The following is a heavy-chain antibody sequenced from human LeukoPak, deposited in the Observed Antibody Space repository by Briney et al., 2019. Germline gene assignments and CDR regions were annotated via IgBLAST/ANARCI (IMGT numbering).Heavy chain of an antibody. V-gene: IGHV4-34*01. CDR1: GGSFSGYY. Sequence: SETLSLNCAVYGGSFSGYYWSWIRQPPGKGLEWIGEINHSGSTNYNPSLKSRVTISVDTSKNQFSLKLSSVTAADTAVYYCARVVRDIVVVPAARGVWFDPWGQGTLVTVSS. D-gene: IGHD2-2*01. CDR3: ARVVRDIVVVPAARGVWFDP. J-gene: IGHJ5*02. CDR2: INHSGST.